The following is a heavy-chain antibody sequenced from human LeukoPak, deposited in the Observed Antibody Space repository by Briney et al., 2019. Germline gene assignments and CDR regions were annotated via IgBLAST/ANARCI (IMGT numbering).Heavy chain of an antibody. CDR2: IKQDGSGK. Sequence: PGGSLRLSCAASGFTFSSYWMSWVRQAPGKGLEWVANIKQDGSGKYYVDSVKGRFTISRDNAKNTLYLQMNSLRAEDTAVYYCARMPYCSSTSRYGYYFDYWGQGTLVTVSS. J-gene: IGHJ4*02. CDR1: GFTFSSYW. CDR3: ARMPYCSSTSRYGYYFDY. D-gene: IGHD2-2*01. V-gene: IGHV3-7*01.